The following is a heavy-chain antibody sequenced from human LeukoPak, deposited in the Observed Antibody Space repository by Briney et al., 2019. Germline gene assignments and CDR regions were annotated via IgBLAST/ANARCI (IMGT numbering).Heavy chain of an antibody. CDR2: IYTSGST. D-gene: IGHD2-2*01. CDR3: ARGIRGYCSSTSCPTDYFDY. V-gene: IGHV4-61*02. CDR1: GGSISSGSYY. J-gene: IGHJ4*02. Sequence: PSETLSLTCTVSGGSISSGSYYWSWIRQPAGKGLEWIGRIYTSGSTNYNPSLKSRVTISVDTSKNQFSLKLSSVTAADTAVYYCARGIRGYCSSTSCPTDYFDYWGQGTLVTASS.